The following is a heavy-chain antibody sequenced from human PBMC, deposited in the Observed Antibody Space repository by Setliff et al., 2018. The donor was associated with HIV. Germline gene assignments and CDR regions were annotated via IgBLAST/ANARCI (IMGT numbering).Heavy chain of an antibody. J-gene: IGHJ3*02. V-gene: IGHV4-39*01. D-gene: IGHD5-18*01. CDR2: TYYNGNT. CDR1: GGSISSTTYW. CDR3: AKRPGYGYPFHI. Sequence: PSETLSLTCTVSGGSISSTTYWWGLIRQPPGKGLEWIWTTYYNGNTFYDPSLKSRVTISIDMSKNQFSLKLTSVAAADAAVYYCAKRPGYGYPFHIWGQGTMVTVSS.